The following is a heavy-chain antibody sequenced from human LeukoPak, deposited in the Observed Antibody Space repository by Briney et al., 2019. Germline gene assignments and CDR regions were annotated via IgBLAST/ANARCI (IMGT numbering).Heavy chain of an antibody. Sequence: SVKVSCKASGGTFSSYAISWVRQAPGQGLEWMGGIIPIFGTANYAQKFQGRVTITTDESTSTVYVELSSLRSEDTAVYYCTTAGGRDFDYWGQGTLVTVSS. V-gene: IGHV1-69*05. CDR2: IIPIFGTA. D-gene: IGHD1-1*01. J-gene: IGHJ4*02. CDR3: TTAGGRDFDY. CDR1: GGTFSSYA.